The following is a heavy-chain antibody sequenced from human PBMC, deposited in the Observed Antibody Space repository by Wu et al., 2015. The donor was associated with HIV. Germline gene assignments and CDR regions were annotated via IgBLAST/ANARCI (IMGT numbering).Heavy chain of an antibody. CDR3: ATTGATVVVMDALDM. CDR1: GGTLNNHI. D-gene: IGHD3-22*01. J-gene: IGHJ3*02. V-gene: IGHV1-69*11. CDR2: IVPILGTT. Sequence: QVQLVQSGAEVKKPGSSVKVACKASGGTLNNHIFNWVRQAPGQGLEWMGRIVPILGTTTYAQKFQGRVTITADESTRTAYMDLTSLRLEDTAVYYCATTGATVVVMDALDMWGQG.